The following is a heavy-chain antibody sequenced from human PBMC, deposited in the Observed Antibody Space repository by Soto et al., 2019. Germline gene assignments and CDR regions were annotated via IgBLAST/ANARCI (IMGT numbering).Heavy chain of an antibody. Sequence: QVQLQQWGAGLLKPSETLSLTCAVYGGSFSGYYWSWIRQPPGKGLEWIGEINHSGSTNYNPSLKSRVTISVDTSKNQFSLKLSSVTAADTAVYYCAREYYDILTGYYSLDYWGQGTLVTVSS. CDR2: INHSGST. CDR1: GGSFSGYY. CDR3: AREYYDILTGYYSLDY. J-gene: IGHJ4*02. D-gene: IGHD3-9*01. V-gene: IGHV4-34*01.